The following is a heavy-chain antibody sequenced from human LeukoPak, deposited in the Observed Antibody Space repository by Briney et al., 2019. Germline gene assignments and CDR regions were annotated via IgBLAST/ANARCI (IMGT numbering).Heavy chain of an antibody. CDR3: AKSSYYDSSGYYREYYFDY. D-gene: IGHD3-22*01. V-gene: IGHV3-23*01. CDR1: GFTFSYYS. J-gene: IGHJ4*02. Sequence: QAGGSLRLSCAASGFTFSYYSMSWVRQAPGKGLEWVSGITGSAESTHYADSVKGRFTISRDNTKNTLYLQMNSLRAEDTAIYYCAKSSYYDSSGYYREYYFDYWGQGTLVTVSS. CDR2: ITGSAEST.